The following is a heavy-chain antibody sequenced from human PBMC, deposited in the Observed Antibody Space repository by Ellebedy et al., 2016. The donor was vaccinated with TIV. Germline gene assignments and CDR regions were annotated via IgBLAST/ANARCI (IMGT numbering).Heavy chain of an antibody. D-gene: IGHD6-19*01. CDR1: GFTFSRHW. J-gene: IGHJ4*02. CDR2: IDYDGSST. V-gene: IGHV3-74*01. Sequence: PGGSLRLSCAASGFTFSRHWMHWVRQAPGKGLVWVSRIDYDGSSTTYADSVKGRFSISRDNSKNTLYVQMNSLRAEDTAVYYCARGGRDQWLIDYWGQGTLVTVSS. CDR3: ARGGRDQWLIDY.